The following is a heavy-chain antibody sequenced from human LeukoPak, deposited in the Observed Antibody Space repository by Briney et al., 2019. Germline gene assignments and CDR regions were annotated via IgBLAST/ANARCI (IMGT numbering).Heavy chain of an antibody. CDR2: TYYRSKWYH. D-gene: IGHD1-1*01. V-gene: IGHV6-1*01. CDR1: GDSVSSKSAA. J-gene: IGHJ4*02. CDR3: AILRTASSFDF. Sequence: SQTLSLTCAISGDSVSSKSAAWNWIRQFPSRGLEWLGRTYYRSKWYHEYAVSVKSLITINPDTSKNQFSLQLNSVTPEDTAIYYCAILRTASSFDFWGQGTLVTVSS.